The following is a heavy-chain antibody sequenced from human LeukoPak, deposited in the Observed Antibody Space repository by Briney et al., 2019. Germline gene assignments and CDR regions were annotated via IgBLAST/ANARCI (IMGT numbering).Heavy chain of an antibody. CDR3: ARERLTRPPGCFDY. Sequence: GGSLRLSCAASGFTFSSYAMHWVRQAPGKGLEWVAVISYDGISYDGSNKYYAHSVKGRFTISRDNSKNTLYVQMNSLRTEDTAVYYCARERLTRPPGCFDYWGQGALVTVSS. V-gene: IGHV3-30-3*01. J-gene: IGHJ4*02. CDR1: GFTFSSYA. CDR2: ISYDGISYDGSNK. D-gene: IGHD3-9*01.